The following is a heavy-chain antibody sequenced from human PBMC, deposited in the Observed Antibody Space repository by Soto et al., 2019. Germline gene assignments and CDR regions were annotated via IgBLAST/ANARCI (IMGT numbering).Heavy chain of an antibody. Sequence: GGSLRLSCATSGFMLSSYSMHWVRQAPGKGLEWVALMSYDESKKYYADSVKGRFTISRDTSKNTLVLEMNNLRVEDTAVYYCAKDRRDGDFMHILVVDFWGQGALVTVSS. D-gene: IGHD2-15*01. CDR1: GFMLSSYS. V-gene: IGHV3-30*18. CDR3: AKDRRDGDFMHILVVDF. CDR2: MSYDESKK. J-gene: IGHJ4*02.